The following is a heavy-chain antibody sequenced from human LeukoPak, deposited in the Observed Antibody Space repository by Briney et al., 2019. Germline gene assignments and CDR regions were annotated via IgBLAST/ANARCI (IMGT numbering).Heavy chain of an antibody. J-gene: IGHJ4*02. V-gene: IGHV3-30*18. CDR1: GFSFSSYA. D-gene: IGHD2-15*01. CDR2: ISFDGSKN. Sequence: GGSLRLSCAASGFSFSSYAMSWVRQAPGKGLEWVAVISFDGSKNYYEDSVKGRFTISRDNSKNTLYVQMNSLRAEDTAVYYCAKDLWYCSGGSCYTFDYWGQGTLVTVSS. CDR3: AKDLWYCSGGSCYTFDY.